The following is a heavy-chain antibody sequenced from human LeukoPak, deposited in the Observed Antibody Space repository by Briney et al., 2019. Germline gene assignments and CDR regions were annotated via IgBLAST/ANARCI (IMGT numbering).Heavy chain of an antibody. V-gene: IGHV5-51*01. D-gene: IGHD6-19*01. CDR3: ARQEGSGWFGAEDY. Sequence: GESLKISCKGSGYSFTNYWIGWVRQLPGKGLEWMGIIYPGDSDIRYNPSFQGQATISVDKSISTAYLQWSSLKASDTAMYYCARQEGSGWFGAEDYWGQGTLVTVSS. CDR1: GYSFTNYW. CDR2: IYPGDSDI. J-gene: IGHJ4*02.